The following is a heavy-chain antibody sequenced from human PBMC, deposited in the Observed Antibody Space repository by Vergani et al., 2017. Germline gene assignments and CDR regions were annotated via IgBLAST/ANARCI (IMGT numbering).Heavy chain of an antibody. V-gene: IGHV1-46*03. J-gene: IGHJ4*02. D-gene: IGHD3-9*01. CDR1: GYTFSNYY. CDR3: ARGDYGILTGYRY. Sequence: QVQVVQSGAEVKKSGASVKVSCKTSGYTFSNYYMHWVRQAPGQGLEWMGIINPSGDHTNYAQKFQGRVTMTRDTSTSTVYMGLSSLRPEDTAIYYCARGDYGILTGYRYWGQGTLVTVSA. CDR2: INPSGDHT.